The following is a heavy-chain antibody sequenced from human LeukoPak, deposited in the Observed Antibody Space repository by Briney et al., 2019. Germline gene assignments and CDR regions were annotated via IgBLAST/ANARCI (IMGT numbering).Heavy chain of an antibody. D-gene: IGHD1-26*01. V-gene: IGHV1-2*02. Sequence: ASVKVSRKASGYTFTGYYMHWVRQAPGQGLEWMGWINPNSGGTNYVQKFQGRVTMTRDTSISTAYMELSRLRPDNTAVYYCARGGGSYYGYWGQGTLVTVSS. CDR2: INPNSGGT. J-gene: IGHJ4*02. CDR1: GYTFTGYY. CDR3: ARGGGSYYGY.